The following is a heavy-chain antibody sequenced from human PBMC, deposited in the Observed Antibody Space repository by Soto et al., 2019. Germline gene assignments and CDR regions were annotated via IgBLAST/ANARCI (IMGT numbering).Heavy chain of an antibody. CDR2: IYHSGST. CDR3: ARWAGELSFDY. J-gene: IGHJ4*02. D-gene: IGHD3-16*02. Sequence: SETLSLTCGVSSGSISSSSWWSWVRQPPGKGLEWIGEIYHSGSTNYNPSLKSRVTISVDKSTNQFSLKLSSVTAADTAVYYCARWAGELSFDYWGQGTLVTVS. V-gene: IGHV4-4*02. CDR1: SGSISSSSW.